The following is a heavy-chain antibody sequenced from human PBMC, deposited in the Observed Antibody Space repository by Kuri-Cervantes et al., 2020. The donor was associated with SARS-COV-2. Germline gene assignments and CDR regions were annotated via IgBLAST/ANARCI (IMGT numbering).Heavy chain of an antibody. J-gene: IGHJ4*02. D-gene: IGHD5-24*01. V-gene: IGHV3-74*01. CDR1: GFSTSSYW. CDR3: GKEGGHNEIDY. CDR2: LNNDGRRI. Sequence: GESLKISCEASGFSTSSYWMHWVRQVPGKAPVWVARLNNDGRRINYADFVRGRFTILRNNAKNTLYLQMNSLRAEDTAVYYCGKEGGHNEIDYWGQRTLVTVSS.